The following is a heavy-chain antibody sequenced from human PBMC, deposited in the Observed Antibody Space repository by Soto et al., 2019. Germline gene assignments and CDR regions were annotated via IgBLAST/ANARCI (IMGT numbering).Heavy chain of an antibody. CDR1: GYTFTSYG. CDR2: ISAYNGNT. V-gene: IGHV1-18*01. J-gene: IGHJ6*02. Sequence: QVQLVQSGAEVKKPGASVKVSCKASGYTFTSYGISWVRQAPGQGLEWMGWISAYNGNTNYAQKLQGRVTMTTATTKSTAYMERRSLRSDDTAVYYCATGGWYYDTLAGSPPGSLDVWGQGTTVTVSS. CDR3: ATGGWYYDTLAGSPPGSLDV. D-gene: IGHD3-9*01.